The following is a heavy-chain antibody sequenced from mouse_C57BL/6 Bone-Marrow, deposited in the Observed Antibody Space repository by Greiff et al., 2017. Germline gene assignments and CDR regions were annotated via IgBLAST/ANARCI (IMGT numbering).Heavy chain of an antibody. CDR2: ISYDGSN. Sequence: VQLKESGPGLVKPSQSLSLTCSVTGYSITSGYYWNWIRQFPGNKLEWMGYISYDGSNNYNPSLKNQISITRDTYKNQFFLKLNSVTTGDTATFDCAGDVCPRRIGYGGQGTTLTVPS. J-gene: IGHJ2*01. CDR3: AGDVCPRRIGY. V-gene: IGHV3-6*01. CDR1: GYSITSGYY.